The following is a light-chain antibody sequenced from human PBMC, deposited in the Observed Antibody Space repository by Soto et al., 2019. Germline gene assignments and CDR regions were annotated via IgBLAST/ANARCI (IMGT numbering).Light chain of an antibody. CDR1: SGSVSTSYY. CDR2: STN. V-gene: IGLV8-61*01. J-gene: IGLJ2*01. Sequence: QTVVTQEPSFSVSPGGTVTLTCGLRSGSVSTSYYPSWYQQTPGQAPRTLIYSTNTRSSGVPDRFSGSILGNKAALTITRAQADDESDYYCVLYMGSGAVVFGGGTKLTVL. CDR3: VLYMGSGAVV.